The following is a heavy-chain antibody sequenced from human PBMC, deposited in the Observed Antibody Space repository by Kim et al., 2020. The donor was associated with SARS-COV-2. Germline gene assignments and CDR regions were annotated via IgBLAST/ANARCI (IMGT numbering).Heavy chain of an antibody. CDR3: ARDPWLVPAAILFHTYYFDY. Sequence: ASVKVSCKASGYTFTSYAMNWVRQAPGRGLEWMGWINTNTGNPTYAQGFTGRFVFSLDTSVSTAYLQISSLKAEDTAVYYCARDPWLVPAAILFHTYYFDYWGQGTLVTVSS. CDR2: INTNTGNP. D-gene: IGHD2-2*02. J-gene: IGHJ4*01. CDR1: GYTFTSYA. V-gene: IGHV7-4-1*02.